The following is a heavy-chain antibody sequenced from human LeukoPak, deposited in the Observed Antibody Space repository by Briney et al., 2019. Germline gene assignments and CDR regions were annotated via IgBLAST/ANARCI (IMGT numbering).Heavy chain of an antibody. D-gene: IGHD1-1*01. V-gene: IGHV3-74*01. CDR2: INTDGSRI. CDR1: GYTFSSYW. J-gene: IGHJ4*02. CDR3: TKDTTGPNDY. Sequence: PGGSLRLSCAASGYTFSSYWMHWVRQAPGKGLVWVSRINTDGSRIDYADSVKGRFTISRDNAKNTLYLQMHSLGAEDTAVYYCTKDTTGPNDYWGQGTLVTVSS.